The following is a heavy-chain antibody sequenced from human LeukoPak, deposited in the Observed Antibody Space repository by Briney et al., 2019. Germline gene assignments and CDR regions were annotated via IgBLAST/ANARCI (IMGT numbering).Heavy chain of an antibody. CDR3: ARELDREDYYYYYMDV. CDR1: GFTFSSYS. V-gene: IGHV3-21*01. J-gene: IGHJ6*03. D-gene: IGHD1-26*01. Sequence: PGGSLRLSCAASGFTFSSYSMNWVRQAPGKGLEWVSSISSSSSYIYYADSVKGRFTIPRDNAKNSLYLQMNSLRAEDTAVYYCARELDREDYYYYYMDVWGKGTTVTVSS. CDR2: ISSSSSYI.